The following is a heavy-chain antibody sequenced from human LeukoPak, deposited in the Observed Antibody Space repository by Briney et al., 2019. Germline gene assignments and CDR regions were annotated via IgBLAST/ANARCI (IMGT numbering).Heavy chain of an antibody. V-gene: IGHV4-59*11. CDR2: IYYSGST. D-gene: IGHD6-19*01. CDR3: ARDLAVAGLYYFDY. CDR1: GGSISSHY. J-gene: IGHJ4*02. Sequence: SETLSLTCTVSGGSISSHYWSWIRQPPGKGLEWIGYIYYSGSTNYNPSLKSRVTISVDTSKNQFSLKLSSVTAADTAVYYCARDLAVAGLYYFDYWGQGTLVTVSS.